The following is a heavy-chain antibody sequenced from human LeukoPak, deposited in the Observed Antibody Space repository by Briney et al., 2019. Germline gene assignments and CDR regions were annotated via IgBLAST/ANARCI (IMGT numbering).Heavy chain of an antibody. V-gene: IGHV3-23*01. Sequence: GGSLRLSCAASGFTFSSYGMSCVRQAPGKGLEWVSGISGNGGNTYYAESVEGRYTISRDNSKNTLYLQMNSLRAEDTAIYYCAKRVWTNHYDAFDIWGLGTMVTVSS. CDR1: GFTFSSYG. D-gene: IGHD2-8*01. CDR2: ISGNGGNT. J-gene: IGHJ3*02. CDR3: AKRVWTNHYDAFDI.